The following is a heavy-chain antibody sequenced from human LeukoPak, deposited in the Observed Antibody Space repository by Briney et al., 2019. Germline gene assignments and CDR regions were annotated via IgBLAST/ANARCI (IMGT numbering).Heavy chain of an antibody. D-gene: IGHD2-2*02. Sequence: ASVRVSCKTSGYTFSAHYLHWVGQAPGQRPEWVGRIDPASGGTHYAQKFQGRVTVTRDTSTTTVDMELSGLRSDDTAVYYCARVPGPYTTSRFDFWGQGTLVTVSS. V-gene: IGHV1-2*02. CDR3: ARVPGPYTTSRFDF. CDR1: GYTFSAHY. J-gene: IGHJ4*02. CDR2: IDPASGGT.